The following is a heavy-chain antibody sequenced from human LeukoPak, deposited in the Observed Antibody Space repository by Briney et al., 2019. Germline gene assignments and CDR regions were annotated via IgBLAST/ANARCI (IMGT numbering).Heavy chain of an antibody. V-gene: IGHV1-2*02. Sequence: ASVKVSCKASGYTFTGYYMHWVRQAPGQGLEWMGWINPNSGGTNYAQKLQGRVTMTTDTSTSTAYMELRSLRSDDTAVYYCARDGDCSGGSCYALPTSYYYYMDVWGKGTTVTVSS. CDR3: ARDGDCSGGSCYALPTSYYYYMDV. CDR1: GYTFTGYY. J-gene: IGHJ6*03. D-gene: IGHD2-15*01. CDR2: INPNSGGT.